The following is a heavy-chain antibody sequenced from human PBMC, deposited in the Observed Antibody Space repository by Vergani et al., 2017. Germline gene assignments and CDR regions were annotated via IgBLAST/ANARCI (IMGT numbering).Heavy chain of an antibody. V-gene: IGHV3-23*01. Sequence: EVQLLESGGDLVQPGGSLRLSCAASGFTFNHYAMNWVRQAPGKGLEWVSGISGSGGSTYYAGSVKGRLTISRESSKNTLYLQMNSLSAGDTAVYYCAKANPRNRGYDYLYYHNAMDVWGQGTTVTVSS. D-gene: IGHD5-12*01. CDR1: GFTFNHYA. CDR3: AKANPRNRGYDYLYYHNAMDV. CDR2: ISGSGGST. J-gene: IGHJ6*02.